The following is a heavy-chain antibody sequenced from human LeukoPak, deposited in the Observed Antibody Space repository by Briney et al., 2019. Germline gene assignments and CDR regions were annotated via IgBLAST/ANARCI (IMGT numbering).Heavy chain of an antibody. J-gene: IGHJ4*02. D-gene: IGHD3-10*01. CDR1: GFTVSSNY. V-gene: IGHV3-66*01. CDR3: ARSPRGVILPYQ. CDR2: TYSGGST. Sequence: GGSLRLSCAASGFTVSSNYMSWVRQAPGKGLEWVSVTYSGGSTYYADSVKGRFTISRDNSKNTLYLQMNSLRAEDTAVYYCARSPRGVILPYQWGQGTLVTVSS.